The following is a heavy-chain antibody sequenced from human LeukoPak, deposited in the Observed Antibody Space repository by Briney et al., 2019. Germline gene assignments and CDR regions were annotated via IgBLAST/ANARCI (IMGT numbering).Heavy chain of an antibody. Sequence: GSLRRSCAGSGFTFSSYAMSWVRQAPGQGLEWVSVISDSGDYTSYADSVRGRFTISRDNSRNTLYLQMISLRPEDTAVYYCAKDTSIGKYCTNGVCSPFDYWGQGTLVTVSS. CDR3: AKDTSIGKYCTNGVCSPFDY. V-gene: IGHV3-23*01. D-gene: IGHD2-8*01. CDR1: GFTFSSYA. CDR2: ISDSGDYT. J-gene: IGHJ4*02.